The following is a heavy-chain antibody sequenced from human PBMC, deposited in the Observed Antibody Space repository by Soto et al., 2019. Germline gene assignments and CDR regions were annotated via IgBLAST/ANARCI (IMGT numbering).Heavy chain of an antibody. CDR3: ARVDGYYLPVWWCDP. J-gene: IGHJ5*02. V-gene: IGHV4-61*01. CDR2: IYYSGST. D-gene: IGHD3-22*01. Sequence: CTVSCGSVSSGSYCWSWIRQPPGKGLEWIGYIYYSGSTNYNPSLKSRVTISVDTSKNQFSLKLSSVTAADTAVYYCARVDGYYLPVWWCDPWGQGTLVTVSS. CDR1: CGSVSSGSYC.